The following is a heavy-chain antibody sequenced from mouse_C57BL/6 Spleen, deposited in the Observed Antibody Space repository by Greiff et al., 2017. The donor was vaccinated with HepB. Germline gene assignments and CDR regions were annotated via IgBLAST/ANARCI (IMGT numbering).Heavy chain of an antibody. Sequence: VQLQQSGAELVKPGASVKISCKASGYAFSSYWMNWVKQRPGKGLEWIGQIYPGDGDTNYNGKFKGKATLTADKSASTACMQLSSLTSEDSAVYFCARRGYEDAMDYWGQGTSVTVSS. J-gene: IGHJ4*01. CDR3: ARRGYEDAMDY. V-gene: IGHV1-80*01. CDR2: IYPGDGDT. D-gene: IGHD2-2*01. CDR1: GYAFSSYW.